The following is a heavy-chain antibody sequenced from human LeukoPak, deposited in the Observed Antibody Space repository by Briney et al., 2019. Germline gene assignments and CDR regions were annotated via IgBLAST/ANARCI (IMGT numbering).Heavy chain of an antibody. CDR3: ARDPYSGNYGNDYYYYMDV. V-gene: IGHV4-39*07. J-gene: IGHJ6*03. CDR1: GGSISSSSYY. Sequence: SETLSLTCTVSGGSISSSSYYWGWIRQPPGKGLEWIGSIYYSGSTYYNPSLKSRVTISVDTSKNQFSLKLSSVTAADTAVYYCARDPYSGNYGNDYYYYMDVWGKGTTVTISS. D-gene: IGHD1-26*01. CDR2: IYYSGST.